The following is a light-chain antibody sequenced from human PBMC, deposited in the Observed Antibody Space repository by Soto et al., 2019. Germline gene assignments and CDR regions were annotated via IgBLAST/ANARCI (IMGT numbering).Light chain of an antibody. CDR3: QLYGSSSYT. Sequence: EIVLTQSPGTLSLSPGERATLSCRASQSVTSYYLAWYQQRPGQAPRLLVYGASRRATDIPDRFSGSGSGTDFTLTISRLEPEDFAVYYCQLYGSSSYTFGQGTKLETK. CDR2: GAS. CDR1: QSVTSYY. V-gene: IGKV3-20*01. J-gene: IGKJ2*01.